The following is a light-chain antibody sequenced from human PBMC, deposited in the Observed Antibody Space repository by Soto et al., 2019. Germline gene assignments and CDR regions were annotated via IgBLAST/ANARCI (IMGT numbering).Light chain of an antibody. CDR1: SSNIGSEY. CDR3: AARDDSLSGHWV. J-gene: IGLJ3*02. Sequence: QSVLTQPHSASGTPGQRVTISCSGSSSNIGSEYVVWYQHLPGTAPKLLIYRNNQRPSGVPDRFAGSKSGTSASLAISGLRSEDEADYYCAARDDSLSGHWVFGGGTKLTVL. V-gene: IGLV1-47*01. CDR2: RNN.